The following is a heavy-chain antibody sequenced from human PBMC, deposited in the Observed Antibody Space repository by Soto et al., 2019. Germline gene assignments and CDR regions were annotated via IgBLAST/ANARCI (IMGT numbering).Heavy chain of an antibody. J-gene: IGHJ5*02. CDR2: ISAYNGNT. CDR3: XXXVGAXGHWFDP. D-gene: IGHD1-26*01. V-gene: IGHV1-18*01. Sequence: QVQLVQSGAEVKKPGASVKVSCKASGYTFTSYGISWVRQAPGQGLEWMGRISAYNGNTNYAQKLQGRVTMTTDTSTSTAYMXLRXLRXXDTXXYXXXXXVGAXGHWFDPWGQGTLVTVSS. CDR1: GYTFTSYG.